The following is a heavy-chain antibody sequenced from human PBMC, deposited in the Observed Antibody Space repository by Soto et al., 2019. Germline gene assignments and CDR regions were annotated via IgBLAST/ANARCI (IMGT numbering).Heavy chain of an antibody. D-gene: IGHD2-2*01. CDR3: ARVGTAPQQATDY. CDR1: GGSFSGYY. Sequence: QVQLQQWGAGLLKPSETLSLTCAVYGGSFSGYYWSWIRQPPGKGLEWIGEINHSGSTNYNPSLKSRVTISVDSSKDQCSLKLSSVTAADTAVYYWARVGTAPQQATDYWGQGTLVTVSA. J-gene: IGHJ4*02. V-gene: IGHV4-34*01. CDR2: INHSGST.